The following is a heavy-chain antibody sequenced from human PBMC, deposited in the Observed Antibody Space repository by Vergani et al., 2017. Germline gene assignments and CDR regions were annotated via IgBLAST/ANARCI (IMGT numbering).Heavy chain of an antibody. CDR2: IYSGGST. CDR3: ARERDCSGGSCYSGY. J-gene: IGHJ4*02. Sequence: EVQLVESGGGLVQPGGSLRLSCAASGFTVSSNYMSWVRQAPGKGLEWVSVIYSGGSTYYADSVKGRFTISRDNSKNTLYLQMNSLRAEDTAVYYCARERDCSGGSCYSGYWGQGTLVTVSS. V-gene: IGHV3-66*02. D-gene: IGHD2-15*01. CDR1: GFTVSSNY.